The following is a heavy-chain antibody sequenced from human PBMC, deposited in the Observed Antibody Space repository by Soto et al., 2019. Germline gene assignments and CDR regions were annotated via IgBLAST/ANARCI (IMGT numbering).Heavy chain of an antibody. CDR1: GYSITSGFY. Sequence: SSETLSLTCGVSGYSITSGFYWGWVRQSPGKGLEWIGSISYSAKTFYNPSLASRLSIAVDTSMNQFSLRLTSVTAADTALYYCTRGAGAPWVRFDSWDQGTLVTVSS. J-gene: IGHJ4*02. CDR2: ISYSAKT. D-gene: IGHD3-22*01. V-gene: IGHV4-38-2*01. CDR3: TRGAGAPWVRFDS.